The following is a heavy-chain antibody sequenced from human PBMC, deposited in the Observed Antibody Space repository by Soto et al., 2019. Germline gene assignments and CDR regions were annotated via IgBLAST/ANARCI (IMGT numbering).Heavy chain of an antibody. CDR2: MYYGGRT. Sequence: SETLSLTCTVSGGSISSYYWSWIRQPPGKGLEWIGYMYYGGRTNYNPSLKSRVTISVDTSKMQVSLKLSAVTAADTAVYFCARGTPSPLIVRSSRGPWFDPWGQGTLVTVAS. CDR3: ARGTPSPLIVRSSRGPWFDP. CDR1: GGSISSYY. V-gene: IGHV4-59*08. J-gene: IGHJ5*02. D-gene: IGHD2-15*01.